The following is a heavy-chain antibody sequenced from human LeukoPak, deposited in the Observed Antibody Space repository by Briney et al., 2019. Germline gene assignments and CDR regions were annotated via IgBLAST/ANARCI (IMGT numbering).Heavy chain of an antibody. J-gene: IGHJ4*02. CDR3: ARERGAGYCSSTSCYELDY. CDR1: GYTFTSHG. D-gene: IGHD2-2*01. CDR2: ISAYNGNA. Sequence: ASVKVSCKASGYTFTSHGISWVRQAPGQGLEWMGWISAYNGNANYAQKLRGRVTMTTDTSTSTAYMELRSLRSDDTAVYYCARERGAGYCSSTSCYELDYWGQGTLVTVSS. V-gene: IGHV1-18*01.